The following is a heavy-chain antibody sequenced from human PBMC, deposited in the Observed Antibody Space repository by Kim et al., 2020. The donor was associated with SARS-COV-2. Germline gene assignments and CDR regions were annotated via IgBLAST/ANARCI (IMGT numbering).Heavy chain of an antibody. CDR3: TGPTGGWELPLGFDY. CDR1: GFTFSNAW. CDR2: IKSKTDGGTT. D-gene: IGHD1-26*01. J-gene: IGHJ4*02. V-gene: IGHV3-15*01. Sequence: GGSLRLSCAASGFTFSNAWMSWVRQAPGKGLEWVGRIKSKTDGGTTDYAAPVKGRFTISRDDSKNTLYLQMNSLKTEDTAVYYCTGPTGGWELPLGFDYWGQGTLVTVSS.